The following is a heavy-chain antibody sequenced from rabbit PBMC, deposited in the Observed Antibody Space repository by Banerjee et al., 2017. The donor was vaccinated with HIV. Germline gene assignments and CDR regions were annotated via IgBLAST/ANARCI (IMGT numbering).Heavy chain of an antibody. D-gene: IGHD1-1*01. V-gene: IGHV1S40*01. CDR1: GFDLSNYW. CDR2: INTSSGNT. CDR3: ARDLSGVIGWNLNL. Sequence: QSLEESGGGLVKPEGSLTLTCKASGFDLSNYWMYWVRQAPGKGLEWIACINTSSGNTVYATWAKGRFTISKTSWTTVTLQMTSLTAADTATYFCARDLSGVIGWNLNLWGQGTLVTVS. J-gene: IGHJ4*01.